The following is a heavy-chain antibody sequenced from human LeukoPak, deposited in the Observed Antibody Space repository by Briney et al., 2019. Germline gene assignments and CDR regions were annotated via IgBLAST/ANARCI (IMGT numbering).Heavy chain of an antibody. J-gene: IGHJ4*02. CDR2: FDPEDGET. V-gene: IGHV1-24*01. Sequence: ASVKVSCKVSGYTLTELSMHWVRQAPGKGLEWMGGFDPEDGETIYAQKLQARVTMTTDTSTSTAYMDLRSLRSDDTAVYYCARAPRGGASYYWGQGTLVTVSS. CDR3: ARAPRGGASYY. D-gene: IGHD1-26*01. CDR1: GYTLTELS.